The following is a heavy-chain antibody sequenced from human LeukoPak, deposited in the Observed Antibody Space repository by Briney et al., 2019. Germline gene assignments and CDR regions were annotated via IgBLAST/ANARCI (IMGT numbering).Heavy chain of an antibody. J-gene: IGHJ5*02. CDR2: GSSSGSTM. CDR3: ARAIVGWFDL. V-gene: IGHV3-48*02. D-gene: IGHD3-22*01. Sequence: GGSLRLSCAASGFTLSHYSMNWVRQAPGKGLEWVSYGSSSGSTMHYADSVKGRFTISRDNAENSLYLQMNSLRDEDTAVYYCARAIVGWFDLWGQGTLVTVSS. CDR1: GFTLSHYS.